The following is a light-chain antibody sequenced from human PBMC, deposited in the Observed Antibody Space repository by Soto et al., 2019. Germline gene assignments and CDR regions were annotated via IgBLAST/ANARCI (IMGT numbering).Light chain of an antibody. CDR2: AAS. V-gene: IGKV1-17*01. Sequence: DIEMTQSPSSLSASVGDRVTITCRASRGIRDHLGWYQAKPGKAPKRLIYAASSLESGVPSRFGGSGSGTEFTLTISSLQPEDFAIYYCLQHDTYPLTFGQGTKVEIK. CDR1: RGIRDH. J-gene: IGKJ1*01. CDR3: LQHDTYPLT.